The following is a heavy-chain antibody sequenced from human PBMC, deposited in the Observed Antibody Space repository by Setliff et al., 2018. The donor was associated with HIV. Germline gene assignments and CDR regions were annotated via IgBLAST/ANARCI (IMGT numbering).Heavy chain of an antibody. CDR1: GGSFSNYY. V-gene: IGHV4-34*01. Sequence: LSLTCAVFGGSFSNYYWSWVRQPPGKGLEFIAEIDHEGATNYNPSLKSRATISVDTSKNHLSLKLTSMTAADTGVYFCTLTHVGAQTHVGIPMIDNFWGQGTLVTVSS. CDR3: TLTHVGAQTHVGIPMIDNF. D-gene: IGHD3-16*02. J-gene: IGHJ4*02. CDR2: IDHEGAT.